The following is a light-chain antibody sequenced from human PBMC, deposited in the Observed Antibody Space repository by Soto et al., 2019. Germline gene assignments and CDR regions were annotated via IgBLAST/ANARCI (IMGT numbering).Light chain of an antibody. Sequence: DIQMTQSPSSLSASVGDRVTITCRASQSISSYLNWYQQKPGKAPKLLIYAASSLQSGVPSRFSGSGSGTDFTLTISSLQPEDFATYYCQQSYRTPPEAWTFGQGTKVDIK. CDR3: QQSYRTPPEAWT. CDR1: QSISSY. V-gene: IGKV1-39*01. J-gene: IGKJ1*01. CDR2: AAS.